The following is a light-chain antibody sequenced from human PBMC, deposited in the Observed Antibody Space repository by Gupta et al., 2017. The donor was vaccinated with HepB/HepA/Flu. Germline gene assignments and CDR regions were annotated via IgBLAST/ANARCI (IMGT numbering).Light chain of an antibody. CDR2: YDS. V-gene: IGLV3-21*04. CDR3: QVWDRSSNHVV. Sequence: SSVLTQPPTVSVAPGKTAGIPCGGDDLRRKSVNWYQQKPGQAPVLVIYYDSARPSEIPERFSASNSGNTATLTISRVEAGDEADYYCQVWDRSSNHVVFGGGTKLTVL. J-gene: IGLJ2*01. CDR1: DLRRKS.